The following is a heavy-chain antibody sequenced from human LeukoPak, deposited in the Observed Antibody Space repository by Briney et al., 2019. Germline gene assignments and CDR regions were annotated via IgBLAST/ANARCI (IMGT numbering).Heavy chain of an antibody. CDR2: IYYSGST. D-gene: IGHD6-13*01. J-gene: IGHJ4*02. Sequence: SETLSLTCTVSGGSISSYYWSWIRQPPGKGLEWIGYIYYSGSTNYNPSLKSRVTISVDTSKNQFSLKLSSVTAADTAVYYCASQGSSSWSNYWGQGTLVTVSS. V-gene: IGHV4-59*01. CDR3: ASQGSSSWSNY. CDR1: GGSISSYY.